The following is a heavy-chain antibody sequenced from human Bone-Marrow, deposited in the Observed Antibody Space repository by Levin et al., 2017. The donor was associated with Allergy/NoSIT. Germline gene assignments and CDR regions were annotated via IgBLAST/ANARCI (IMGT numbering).Heavy chain of an antibody. CDR2: IWYDGSDK. CDR1: GFTFSSYG. CDR3: AKAVAGTGTPHL. D-gene: IGHD6-19*01. Sequence: LTCAASGFTFSSYGMHWVRQAPGKGLEWVAVIWYDGSDKYYVDSVKGRFTISRDNSKKTLYLQMNSLRAEDTAVYYCAKAVAGTGTPHLWGQGTLVTVSS. J-gene: IGHJ4*02. V-gene: IGHV3-33*06.